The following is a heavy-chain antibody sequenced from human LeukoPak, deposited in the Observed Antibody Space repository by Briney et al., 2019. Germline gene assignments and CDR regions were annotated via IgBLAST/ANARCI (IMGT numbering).Heavy chain of an antibody. V-gene: IGHV1-8*01. Sequence: ASVKVSCKASGYTFTSYDINWVRQATGQGLEWMGWMNPNSGNTGYAQKFQGRVTMTRNTSISTAYMELSRLRSEDTAVYYCARGRMVRGVNFDYWGQGTLVTVSS. D-gene: IGHD3-10*01. CDR2: MNPNSGNT. CDR1: GYTFTSYD. J-gene: IGHJ4*02. CDR3: ARGRMVRGVNFDY.